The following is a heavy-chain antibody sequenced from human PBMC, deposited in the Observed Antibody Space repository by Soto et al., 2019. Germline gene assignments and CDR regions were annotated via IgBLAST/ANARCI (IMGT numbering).Heavy chain of an antibody. CDR3: VSPEGYYDSSGYTLDY. D-gene: IGHD3-22*01. CDR1: GGSMSSGDYY. Sequence: SETLSLTCTVSGGSMSSGDYYWSWIRQPPGKGLEWIGSMFYSGNTYYNPSLKSRVTLSIDTSKNQFSLKLNSVTAADTAVYYCVSPEGYYDSSGYTLDYWGQGTLVTVS. J-gene: IGHJ4*02. V-gene: IGHV4-39*01. CDR2: MFYSGNT.